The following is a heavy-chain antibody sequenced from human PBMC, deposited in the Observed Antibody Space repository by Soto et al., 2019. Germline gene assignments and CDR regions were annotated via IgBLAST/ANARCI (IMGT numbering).Heavy chain of an antibody. Sequence: XXSLRLSYDASGFTFSTFAMHWVLQAPGKRLEWVSYISSSSTSTYYADSVKGRFTISRDNAKNSLFLQLNSLRDQDTAVYYCVRPGLDGKWQYYFDYWGQGALVTVSS. D-gene: IGHD3-16*01. CDR2: ISSSSTST. CDR3: VRPGLDGKWQYYFDY. J-gene: IGHJ4*02. CDR1: GFTFSTFA. V-gene: IGHV3-48*02.